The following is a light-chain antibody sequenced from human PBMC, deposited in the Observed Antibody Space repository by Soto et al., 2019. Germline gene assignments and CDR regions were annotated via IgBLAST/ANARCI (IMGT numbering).Light chain of an antibody. CDR3: QQRSYWPPYT. Sequence: EIVLTQSPATLSLSPGERATLSCRASQSVSSYLAWYQQKPGQAPRLLIYEASNSATGIPARFSGSGSGTDFTLTISSLESEDSAVYFCQQRSYWPPYTFGQGTKVEIK. V-gene: IGKV3-11*01. J-gene: IGKJ2*01. CDR2: EAS. CDR1: QSVSSY.